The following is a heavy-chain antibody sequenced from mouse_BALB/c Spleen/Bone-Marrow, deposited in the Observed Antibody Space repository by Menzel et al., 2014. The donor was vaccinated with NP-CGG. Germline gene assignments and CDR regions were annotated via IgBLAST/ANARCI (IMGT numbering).Heavy chain of an antibody. J-gene: IGHJ4*01. CDR2: SRNSANDYTT. D-gene: IGHD2-3*01. Sequence: DVKLVESGGGLVQPGGSLILSCATSGFTFSDFYMEWVRQPPGKGLEWIAASRNSANDYTTEYSASVKGRFIVSRDTSQSILYLQMNALRAEDTAIYYCARNPRWLLAMDNWGQGTSVTVSS. CDR1: GFTFSDFY. CDR3: ARNPRWLLAMDN. V-gene: IGHV7-1*02.